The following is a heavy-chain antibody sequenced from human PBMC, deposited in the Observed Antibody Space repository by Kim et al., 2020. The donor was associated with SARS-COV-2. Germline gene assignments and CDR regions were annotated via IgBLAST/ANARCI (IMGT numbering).Heavy chain of an antibody. J-gene: IGHJ3*02. Sequence: SETLSLTCIVSGYSISSDYYWGWIRQPPGKGLEWIGSIYHSGRTYYNPSLKSRVTISVDTSKKQFSLKLNSVTAADTAVYYCASEFKDSSGYPTNGFDIWGQGRMVTVSS. CDR2: IYHSGRT. V-gene: IGHV4-38-2*02. CDR3: ASEFKDSSGYPTNGFDI. CDR1: GYSISSDYY. D-gene: IGHD3-22*01.